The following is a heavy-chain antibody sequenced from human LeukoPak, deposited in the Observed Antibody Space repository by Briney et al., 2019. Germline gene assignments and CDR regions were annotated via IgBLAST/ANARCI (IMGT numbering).Heavy chain of an antibody. CDR3: ARDGGGEATIDY. J-gene: IGHJ4*02. V-gene: IGHV3-7*03. Sequence: TGGSLRLSCAASGFTFSSYWMTWVRQAPGKGLEWVANINQDGSVKYYVDSVKGRFTISRDNAKNSLYLQMNSLRAEDTAVYYCARDGGGEATIDYWGQGTLVTVSS. CDR2: INQDGSVK. D-gene: IGHD5-12*01. CDR1: GFTFSSYW.